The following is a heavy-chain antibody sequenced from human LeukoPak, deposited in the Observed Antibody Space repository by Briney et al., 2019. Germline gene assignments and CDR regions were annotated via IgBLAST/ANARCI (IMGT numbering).Heavy chain of an antibody. D-gene: IGHD6-19*01. V-gene: IGHV3-23*01. Sequence: GGSLRLSYAASGFTFSSYAMSWVRQAPGKGLEWVSAISGSGGSTYYADSVKGRFTISRDNSKNTLYLQMNSLRAEDTAVYYCAKDGLAVAGTTWFDPWGQGTLVTVSS. CDR1: GFTFSSYA. CDR3: AKDGLAVAGTTWFDP. J-gene: IGHJ5*02. CDR2: ISGSGGST.